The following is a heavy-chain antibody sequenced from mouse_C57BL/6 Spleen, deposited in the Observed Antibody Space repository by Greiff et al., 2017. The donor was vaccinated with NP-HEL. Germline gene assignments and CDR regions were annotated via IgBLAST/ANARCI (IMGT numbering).Heavy chain of an antibody. CDR1: GYTFTSYW. V-gene: IGHV1-55*01. D-gene: IGHD2-5*01. CDR2: IYPGSGST. CDR3: ATNSKGDYYYAMDY. J-gene: IGHJ4*01. Sequence: QVQLQQSGAELVKPGASVKMSCKASGYTFTSYWITWVKQRPGQGLEWIGDIYPGSGSTNYNAKFKCKATLTVDTSSSTAYMQLSSLTSEDSAVYYCATNSKGDYYYAMDYWGQGTSVTVAS.